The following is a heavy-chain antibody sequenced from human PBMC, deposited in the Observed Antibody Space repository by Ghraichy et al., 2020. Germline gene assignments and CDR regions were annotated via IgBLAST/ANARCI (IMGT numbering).Heavy chain of an antibody. Sequence: GGSLRLSCAASGFIFSTYAMSWVRQGPGKGLEWVSAINNAGGVTHYADSVKGRFTISRDNSNNTLYLQMNSLRAEDTAVYYCAKKVGGNYPFDYWGRGTLVTGSS. J-gene: IGHJ4*02. CDR3: AKKVGGNYPFDY. V-gene: IGHV3-23*01. D-gene: IGHD1-26*01. CDR1: GFIFSTYA. CDR2: INNAGGVT.